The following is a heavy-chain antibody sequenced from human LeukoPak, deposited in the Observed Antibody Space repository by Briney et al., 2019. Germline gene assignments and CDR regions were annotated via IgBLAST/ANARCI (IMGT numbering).Heavy chain of an antibody. D-gene: IGHD5-18*01. Sequence: PSETLSLTCTVSGRSISSGEYYWGWIRQHPGKGLEWIGYIYYNRSTYYNPSLKSRVTISVDTSKNQFSLKLSSVTAANTAVYYCARDLLDTSMVHYWYFDLWGRGTLVTVSS. CDR1: GRSISSGEYY. J-gene: IGHJ2*01. CDR3: ARDLLDTSMVHYWYFDL. CDR2: IYYNRST. V-gene: IGHV4-31*03.